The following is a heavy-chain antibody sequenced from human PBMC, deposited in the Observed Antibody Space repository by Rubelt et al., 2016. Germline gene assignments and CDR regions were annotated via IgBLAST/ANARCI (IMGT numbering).Heavy chain of an antibody. J-gene: IGHJ4*02. V-gene: IGHV1-18*01. CDR2: LSAYNGNT. CDR1: GYTFTSYG. Sequence: QVQLVQSGAEVKKPGASVKVSCKASGYTFTSYGISWVRQAPGQGLEWMGWLSAYNGNTNYAQNHQDRVSMTTDTSASTAYMGLRSLRSDDTAVYYCARVEYYYDSSGYSDYWGQGTLVTVSS. D-gene: IGHD3-22*01. CDR3: ARVEYYYDSSGYSDY.